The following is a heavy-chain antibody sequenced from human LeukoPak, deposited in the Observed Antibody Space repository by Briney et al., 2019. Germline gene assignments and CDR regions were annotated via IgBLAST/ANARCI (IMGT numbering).Heavy chain of an antibody. CDR1: GFTFDDYG. CDR3: ARDMYYYDSSGYIDY. Sequence: GGSLRLSCAASGFTFDDYGMSWVRQAPGKGLEWVSGINWNGGSTGYADSVKGRFTISRDNAKNSLYLQMNSLRAEDTALYYRARDMYYYDSSGYIDYWGQGTLVTVSS. CDR2: INWNGGST. V-gene: IGHV3-20*04. D-gene: IGHD3-22*01. J-gene: IGHJ4*02.